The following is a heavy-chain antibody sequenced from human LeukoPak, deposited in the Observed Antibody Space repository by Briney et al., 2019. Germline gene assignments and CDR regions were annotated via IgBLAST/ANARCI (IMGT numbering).Heavy chain of an antibody. CDR2: IYYSGST. CDR3: VRVTSRAGTDY. J-gene: IGHJ4*02. Sequence: PSETLSLTCTVSGASISRSSYYWGWIRQPPGKGLEWIGSIYYSGSTHYNPSLKSRVTISVDTSKNQFSLKLSSVTAADTAVYYCVRVTSRAGTDYWGQGILVTVSS. CDR1: GASISRSSYY. V-gene: IGHV4-39*07. D-gene: IGHD3-10*01.